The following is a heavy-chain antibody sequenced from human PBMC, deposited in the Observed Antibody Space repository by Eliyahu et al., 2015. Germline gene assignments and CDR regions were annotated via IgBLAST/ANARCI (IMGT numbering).Heavy chain of an antibody. Sequence: EVQLVQSGAEVKKPGESLKISXKGSGYSFTSYRIAWVRQMPGEGLEWMGIIYPGDSNITYSPSFQGQVTISADKSINTAFLQWSSLKASDTAIYYCARIFGILTGTVDYWGQGTLVTVSS. V-gene: IGHV5-51*01. CDR3: ARIFGILTGTVDY. D-gene: IGHD3-9*01. CDR2: IYPGDSNI. CDR1: GYSFTSYR. J-gene: IGHJ4*02.